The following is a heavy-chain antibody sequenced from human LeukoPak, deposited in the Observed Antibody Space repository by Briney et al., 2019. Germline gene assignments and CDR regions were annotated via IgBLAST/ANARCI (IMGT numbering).Heavy chain of an antibody. V-gene: IGHV3-9*01. CDR3: AKDIQTESGSYSVGFDP. J-gene: IGHJ5*02. CDR1: GFTFSNYA. Sequence: PGGSLRLSCAASGFTFSNYAMHWVRQAPGKGLEWVSGISWNSGSIGYADSVKGRFTISRDNAKNSLYLQMNSLRAEDTALYYCAKDIQTESGSYSVGFDPWGQGTLVTVSS. CDR2: ISWNSGSI. D-gene: IGHD1-26*01.